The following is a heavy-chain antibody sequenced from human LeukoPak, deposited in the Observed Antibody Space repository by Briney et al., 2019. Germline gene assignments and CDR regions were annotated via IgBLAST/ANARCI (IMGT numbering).Heavy chain of an antibody. V-gene: IGHV1-18*01. CDR1: GYTFTSYG. Sequence: ASVKVSCKASGYTFTSYGISWVRQAPGQGLEWMGWISAYNGNTNYAQKLQGRVTMTTGTSTSTAYMELRSLRSDDTAVYYCARDPRRRYYDSSGYYRWFDYWGQGTLVTVSS. D-gene: IGHD3-22*01. J-gene: IGHJ4*02. CDR3: ARDPRRRYYDSSGYYRWFDY. CDR2: ISAYNGNT.